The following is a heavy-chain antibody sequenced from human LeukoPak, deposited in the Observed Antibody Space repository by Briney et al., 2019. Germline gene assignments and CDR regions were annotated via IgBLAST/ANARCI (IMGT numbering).Heavy chain of an antibody. CDR2: FYFGGSN. V-gene: IGHV4-39*07. CDR3: ARGPLAAAERYFDY. Sequence: PSETLSLTCTVSGDSISSNNRYWGWIRQPPGKGLEWIGSFYFGGSNYYSPSLRSRVTISVDTSKNQFSLKVSSVTAADTAVYYCARGPLAAAERYFDYWGQGTLVTVSS. CDR1: GDSISSNNRY. J-gene: IGHJ4*02. D-gene: IGHD6-13*01.